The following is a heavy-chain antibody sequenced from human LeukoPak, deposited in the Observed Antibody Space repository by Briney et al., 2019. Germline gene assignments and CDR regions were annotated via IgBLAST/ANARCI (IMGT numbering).Heavy chain of an antibody. CDR3: AREPTTQAFDI. V-gene: IGHV3-33*01. J-gene: IGHJ3*02. D-gene: IGHD1-14*01. CDR1: GFTFSSYG. CDR2: IWYDGSNK. Sequence: PGRSLRLSCAASGFTFSSYGMHWVRQAPGKGLEWVAVIWYDGSNKYYADSVKGRFTISRDNSKNTLYLQMNSLRAEDTAVYYCAREPTTQAFDIWGQGTMVTVSS.